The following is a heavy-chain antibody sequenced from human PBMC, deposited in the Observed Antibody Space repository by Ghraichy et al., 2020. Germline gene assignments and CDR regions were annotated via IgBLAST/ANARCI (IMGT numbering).Heavy chain of an antibody. CDR2: ISYSGST. CDR3: ARLARITIFGMVKNSYYYMDV. CDR1: GGSISSSHYY. D-gene: IGHD3-3*01. V-gene: IGHV4-39*01. J-gene: IGHJ6*03. Sequence: SETLSLTCTVSGGSISSSHYYWGWIRQPPGKGLEWIGSISYSGSTYSYPSLKSRVTISVDTSKNQFSLKLSSVTAADTAVYYCARLARITIFGMVKNSYYYMDVWGKGTTVTVSS.